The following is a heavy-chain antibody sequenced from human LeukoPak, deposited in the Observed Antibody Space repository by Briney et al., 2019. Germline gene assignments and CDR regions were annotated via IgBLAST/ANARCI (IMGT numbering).Heavy chain of an antibody. V-gene: IGHV3-9*01. CDR1: GFTFDDYA. J-gene: IGHJ4*02. CDR2: ISWNSGSI. Sequence: HPGGSLRLSCAASGFTFDDYAMHWVRQAPGKGLEWVSGISWNSGSIGYADSVKGRFTISRDNAKNSLYLQMNSLRAEDTALYYCANSYYDSAPLFDYWGQGTLVTVSS. CDR3: ANSYYDSAPLFDY. D-gene: IGHD3-22*01.